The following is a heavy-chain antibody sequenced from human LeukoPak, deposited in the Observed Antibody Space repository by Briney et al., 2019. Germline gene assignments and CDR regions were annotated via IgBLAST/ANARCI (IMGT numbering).Heavy chain of an antibody. V-gene: IGHV1-2*02. Sequence: ASVKVSCKASGYTFTGYYMHWVRQAPGPGLEWMGWINPNSGGTNYAQKFRGRVTMTRDTSISTAYMELSRLRSDDTAVYYCAREDYGDYSVYFQHWGQGTLVTVSS. J-gene: IGHJ1*01. D-gene: IGHD4-17*01. CDR1: GYTFTGYY. CDR3: AREDYGDYSVYFQH. CDR2: INPNSGGT.